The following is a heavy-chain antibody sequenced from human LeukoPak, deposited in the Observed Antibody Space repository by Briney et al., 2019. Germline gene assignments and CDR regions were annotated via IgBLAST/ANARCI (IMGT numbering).Heavy chain of an antibody. V-gene: IGHV1-2*02. D-gene: IGHD1-7*01. CDR3: AREGGGAELRIDY. Sequence: ASVKVSCKASGYTFTGNYMHWVRQAPGQGLEWIGWILPDSGGTKYAQNFQGRVTMTRDTSIITAYMELTGLRPDDTAVYYCAREGGGAELRIDYWGQGTLVTVSS. CDR2: ILPDSGGT. J-gene: IGHJ4*02. CDR1: GYTFTGNY.